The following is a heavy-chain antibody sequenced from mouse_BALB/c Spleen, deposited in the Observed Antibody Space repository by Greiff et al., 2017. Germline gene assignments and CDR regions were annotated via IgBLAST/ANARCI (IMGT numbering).Heavy chain of an antibody. V-gene: IGHV2-2*02. CDR2: IWSGGST. J-gene: IGHJ4*01. CDR1: GFSLTSYG. D-gene: IGHD4-1*01. CDR3: ASNWDGAMDY. Sequence: VHLVESGPGLVQPSQSLSITCTVSGFSLTSYGVHWVRQSPGKGLEWLGVIWSGGSTDYNAAFISRLSISKDNSKSQVFFKMNSLQANDTAIYYCASNWDGAMDYWGQGTSVTVSS.